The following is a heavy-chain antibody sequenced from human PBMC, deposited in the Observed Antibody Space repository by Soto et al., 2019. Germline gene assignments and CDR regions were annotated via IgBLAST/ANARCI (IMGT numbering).Heavy chain of an antibody. CDR2: IYHSGST. CDR1: GGSISRGGYS. D-gene: IGHD5-12*01. Sequence: QLQLQESGSGLVKPSQTLALTCAVYGGSISRGGYSWSWIRQPPGKGLEWIGYIYHSGSTYYNPSLKGRVTISVDRSKNPFSLKLSSVTAADTAVYYCAAGGGLPRYYWGQGTLVTVSS. V-gene: IGHV4-30-2*01. CDR3: AAGGGLPRYY. J-gene: IGHJ4*02.